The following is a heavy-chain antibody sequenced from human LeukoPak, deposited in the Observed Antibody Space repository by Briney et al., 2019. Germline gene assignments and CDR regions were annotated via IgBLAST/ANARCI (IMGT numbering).Heavy chain of an antibody. D-gene: IGHD2-15*01. CDR3: ARDPWVGYCSGGSCSRAY. CDR1: GFTFSSYW. V-gene: IGHV3-74*01. CDR2: INSDGSST. Sequence: GGSLRLSCAASGFTFSSYWMHWVRQAPGKGLVWVPRINSDGSSTSYADSVKGRFTISRDNAKNTLYLQMNSLRAEDTAVYYCARDPWVGYCSGGSCSRAYWGQGTLVTVSS. J-gene: IGHJ4*02.